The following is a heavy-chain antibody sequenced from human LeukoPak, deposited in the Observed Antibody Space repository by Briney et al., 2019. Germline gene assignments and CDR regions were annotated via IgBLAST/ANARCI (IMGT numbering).Heavy chain of an antibody. J-gene: IGHJ4*02. CDR3: AKTPGEAARASYFDF. D-gene: IGHD6-6*01. CDR2: ISDDGSYT. V-gene: IGHV3-74*01. Sequence: GGSLRLSCAASGFSFSSHWVHWVRQAPGKGLVWVSRISDDGSYTSNVDSVKGRFTISRDNSKNTLYLQMSSLRAEDTAVYYCAKTPGEAARASYFDFWGQGTLVTVSS. CDR1: GFSFSSHW.